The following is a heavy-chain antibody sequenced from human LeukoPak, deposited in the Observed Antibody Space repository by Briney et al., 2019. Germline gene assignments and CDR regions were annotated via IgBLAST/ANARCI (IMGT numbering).Heavy chain of an antibody. D-gene: IGHD5/OR15-5a*01. Sequence: ASVMVSCKASGCTFTDYYIHWVRQAPGQGLEWMAWINPNSGGTSYAPKFQGRVTMTRDTSISTAYMELSSLRSDDTALYYCARDLSTTFSNYFDPWGQGTLVTVSS. CDR3: ARDLSTTFSNYFDP. V-gene: IGHV1-2*02. J-gene: IGHJ5*02. CDR1: GCTFTDYY. CDR2: INPNSGGT.